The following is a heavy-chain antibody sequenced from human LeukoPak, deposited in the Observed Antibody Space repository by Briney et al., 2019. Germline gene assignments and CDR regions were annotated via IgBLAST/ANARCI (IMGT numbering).Heavy chain of an antibody. CDR1: GFTFSSYA. Sequence: GGSPRLSCAASGFTFSSYAMHWVRQAPGKGLQWVANIKEDGSEIYYVDSVKGRFTISRDNAKNSLYLQMNSLRAEDTALYYCAKGVYSYPSWGQGTLVTVSS. D-gene: IGHD3-16*01. CDR2: IKEDGSEI. CDR3: AKGVYSYPS. V-gene: IGHV3-7*01. J-gene: IGHJ5*02.